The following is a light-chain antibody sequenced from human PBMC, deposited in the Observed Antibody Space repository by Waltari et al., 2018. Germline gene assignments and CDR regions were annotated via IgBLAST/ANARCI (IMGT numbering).Light chain of an antibody. J-gene: IGKJ1*01. CDR3: QQYNNWPRT. CDR1: QSVSSN. V-gene: IGKV3-15*01. Sequence: ELVMTQSPATLSVSPGERATRSCRASQSVSSNLAWYQQKPGQAPRLLIYGASTRATGIPARFSGNGSGTEFTLTISSMQSEDFAVYYCQQYNNWPRTFGQGTKVEIK. CDR2: GAS.